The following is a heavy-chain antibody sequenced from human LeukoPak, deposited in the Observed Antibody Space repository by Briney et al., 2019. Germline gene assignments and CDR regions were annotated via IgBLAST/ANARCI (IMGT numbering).Heavy chain of an antibody. CDR2: INHSGST. CDR3: ARHLGSSEENFDY. CDR1: GGSFSGYY. Sequence: SETLSLTCAVYGGSFSGYYWSWIRQPPGKGLEWIGEINHSGSTNYNPSLKSRVTISVDTSKNQFSLKLSSVTAADTAVYYCARHLGSSEENFDYWGQGTLVTVSS. D-gene: IGHD6-13*01. V-gene: IGHV4-34*01. J-gene: IGHJ4*02.